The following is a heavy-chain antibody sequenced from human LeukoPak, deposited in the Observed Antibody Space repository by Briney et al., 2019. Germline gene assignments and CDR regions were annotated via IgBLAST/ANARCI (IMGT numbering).Heavy chain of an antibody. CDR1: GGSFSGYY. J-gene: IGHJ4*02. CDR2: INHSGST. Sequence: PSETLSLTCAVYGGSFSGYYWSWIRQPPGKGLEWIGEINHSGSTNYNPSLKSRVTISVDTSKNQFSLKLSSVTAADTAVYYCARGGCGDYCDYWGQGTLVTVSS. V-gene: IGHV4-34*01. D-gene: IGHD2-15*01. CDR3: ARGGCGDYCDY.